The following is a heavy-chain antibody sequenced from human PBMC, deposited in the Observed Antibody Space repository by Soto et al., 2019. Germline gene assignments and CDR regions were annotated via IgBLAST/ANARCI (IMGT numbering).Heavy chain of an antibody. CDR2: IYSGGST. V-gene: IGHV3-66*01. Sequence: EVQVVESGGGLVQPGGSLRLSCAASGFSVSSNYMSWVRQAPGKGLEWVSVIYSGGSTYYADSVKGRFTISRDNSKNTLYLQINSLRAEDTAGFYCARGPSPYCSSCWGQGTLVTVSS. J-gene: IGHJ4*02. CDR1: GFSVSSNY. CDR3: ARGPSPYCSSC. D-gene: IGHD6-6*01.